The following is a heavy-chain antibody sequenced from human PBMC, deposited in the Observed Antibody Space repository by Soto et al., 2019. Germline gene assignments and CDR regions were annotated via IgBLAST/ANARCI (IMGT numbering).Heavy chain of an antibody. V-gene: IGHV1-3*01. J-gene: IGHJ4*02. CDR3: ARDLGGWPDY. D-gene: IGHD2-15*01. CDR1: GYTFTGYY. CDR2: INAGNGNT. Sequence: ASVKVSCKASGYTFTGYYMHWVRRAPGQGLEWMGWINAGNGNTKYSQKFQGRVTITRDTSASTAYMELSSLKSEDTAVYYCARDLGGWPDYWGQGTLVTVSS.